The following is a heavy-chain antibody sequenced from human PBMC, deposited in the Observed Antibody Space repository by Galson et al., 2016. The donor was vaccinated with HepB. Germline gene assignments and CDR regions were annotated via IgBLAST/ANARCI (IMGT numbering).Heavy chain of an antibody. J-gene: IGHJ6*02. CDR1: GLSFSPYA. CDR3: ARGGLGNYYAYGMDV. D-gene: IGHD3/OR15-3a*01. Sequence: SLRLFCAASGLSFSPYAVSWVRQAPGKGLEWVSAINGTGTITKYADSVKGRFTISRDNSKNTMYLQVNSLRAEDTAVYYCARGGLGNYYAYGMDVWGHGTTVTVSS. V-gene: IGHV3-23*01. CDR2: INGTGTIT.